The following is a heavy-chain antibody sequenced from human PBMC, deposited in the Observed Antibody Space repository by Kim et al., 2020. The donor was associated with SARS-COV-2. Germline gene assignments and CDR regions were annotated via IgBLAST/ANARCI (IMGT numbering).Heavy chain of an antibody. D-gene: IGHD6-13*01. V-gene: IGHV4-59*01. CDR1: GDSISSYY. J-gene: IGHJ6*02. CDR2: IYYRGST. CDR3: ARARATAGLRGHYYGMDV. Sequence: SETLSLTCTVSGDSISSYYWSWIRQPPGKGLEFIGDIYYRGSTSYNPSLKSRVTISVDTSTNQFSLRLTSVTAADTAMYYCARARATAGLRGHYYGMDVWGQGTTVIVSS.